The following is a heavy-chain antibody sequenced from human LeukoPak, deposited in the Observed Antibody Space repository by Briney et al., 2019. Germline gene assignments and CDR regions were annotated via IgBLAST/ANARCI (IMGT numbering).Heavy chain of an antibody. Sequence: ASVKVSCKASGYTFTNYGIIWVRQAPGQGLEWMGWISAYNGDTNYGKKLQGRVTMTTDTSTTTAYMEVRSLRSEDTAVYYCARGRSIAARPGYFQHWGQGTLVTVSS. V-gene: IGHV1-18*01. CDR1: GYTFTNYG. CDR2: ISAYNGDT. CDR3: ARGRSIAARPGYFQH. J-gene: IGHJ1*01. D-gene: IGHD6-6*01.